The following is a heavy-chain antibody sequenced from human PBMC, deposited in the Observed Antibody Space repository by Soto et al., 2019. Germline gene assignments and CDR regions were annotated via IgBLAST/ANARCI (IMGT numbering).Heavy chain of an antibody. CDR2: ISYDGSNK. Sequence: GGSLRLSCAASGFTFSSYGMHWVRQAPGKGLEWVAVISYDGSNKYYADSVKGRFTISRDNSKNTLYLQMNSLRAEDTAVYYCAKDPRYSSGWFNAFDYWGQGTLVTVSS. J-gene: IGHJ4*02. V-gene: IGHV3-30*18. CDR1: GFTFSSYG. CDR3: AKDPRYSSGWFNAFDY. D-gene: IGHD6-19*01.